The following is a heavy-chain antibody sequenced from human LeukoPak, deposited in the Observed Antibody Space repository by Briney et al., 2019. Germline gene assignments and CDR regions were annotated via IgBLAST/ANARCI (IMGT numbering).Heavy chain of an antibody. V-gene: IGHV4-34*01. J-gene: IGHJ3*02. CDR3: ARGGIVHAFDI. CDR1: GGSFSGYY. CDR2: INHSGST. D-gene: IGHD2/OR15-2a*01. Sequence: SETLSLTCAVSGGSFSGYYWIWIRQPPGKGLEWIGVINHSGSTNYNPSLKSRVTISVDTSKNQFSLKLSSVTAADTAVYYCARGGIVHAFDIWGQGTMVTVSS.